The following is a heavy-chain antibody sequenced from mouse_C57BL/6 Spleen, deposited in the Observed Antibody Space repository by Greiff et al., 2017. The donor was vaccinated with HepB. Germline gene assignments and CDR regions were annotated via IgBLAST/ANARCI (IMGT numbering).Heavy chain of an antibody. J-gene: IGHJ2*01. D-gene: IGHD1-1*01. CDR1: GYTFTDYE. V-gene: IGHV1-15*01. CDR2: IDPETGGT. CDR3: TRFLYYYGGY. Sequence: QVQLQQSGAELVRPGASVTLSCKASGYTFTDYEMHWVKQTPVHGLEWIGAIDPETGGTAYNQKFKGKAILTADKSSSTAYMELRSLTSEDSAVYYCTRFLYYYGGYWGQGTTLTVSS.